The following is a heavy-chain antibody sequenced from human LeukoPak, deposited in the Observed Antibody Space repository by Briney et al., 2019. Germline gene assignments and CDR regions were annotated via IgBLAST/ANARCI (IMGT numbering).Heavy chain of an antibody. CDR1: GFTFDDYA. J-gene: IGHJ6*02. CDR2: ISWNSGSI. D-gene: IGHD6-13*01. CDR3: AKDMSYRAAGPYYYYGMDV. Sequence: PGRSLRLSCAASGFTFDDYAMHWVRQGPGKGLEWVSGISWNSGSIGYADSVKGRFTISRDNAKNSLYLQMNSLRAEDTALYYCAKDMSYRAAGPYYYYGMDVWGQGTTVTVS. V-gene: IGHV3-9*01.